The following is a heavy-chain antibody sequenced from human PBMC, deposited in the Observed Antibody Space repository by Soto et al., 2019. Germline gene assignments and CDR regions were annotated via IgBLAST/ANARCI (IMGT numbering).Heavy chain of an antibody. CDR2: ISSSGNTI. V-gene: IGHV3-11*01. J-gene: IGHJ4*02. Sequence: QVQLVESGGGLVKTSGSLRIACAASGFTFSDYYMSWVRQAPGKGLEWVSYISSSGNTIYYADSVKGRFTISRDNAKKSGYLQMNSLRAEDTALYFCAKMSSENYYDPVFSWGQGTLVTVSS. CDR1: GFTFSDYY. CDR3: AKMSSENYYDPVFS. D-gene: IGHD3-22*01.